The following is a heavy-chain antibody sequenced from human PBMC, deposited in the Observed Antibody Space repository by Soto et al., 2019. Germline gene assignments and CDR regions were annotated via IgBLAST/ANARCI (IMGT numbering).Heavy chain of an antibody. V-gene: IGHV1-3*01. D-gene: IGHD2-15*01. CDR2: INAGNGNT. J-gene: IGHJ5*02. CDR1: GYTFTSYA. CDR3: ASGYCSGGSCYSANWFDP. Sequence: ASVKVSCKASGYTFTSYAMHWVRQAPGQRLEWMGWINAGNGNTKYSQKFQGRVTITRDTSASTAYMELSSLRSEDTALYYCASGYCSGGSCYSANWFDPWGQGTLVTVSS.